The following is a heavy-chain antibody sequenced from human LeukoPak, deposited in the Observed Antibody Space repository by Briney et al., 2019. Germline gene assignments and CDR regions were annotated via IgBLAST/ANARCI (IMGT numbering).Heavy chain of an antibody. CDR2: INACNGNT. V-gene: IGHV1-3*01. Sequence: ASVKVSCKASGYTFTSYAMHWVRQAPGQRLEWMGWINACNGNTKYSQKFQGRVTITRDASASTAYMELSSLRSEDTAVYYCAKGQLWSNYDYWGQGTLVTVSS. J-gene: IGHJ4*02. D-gene: IGHD5-18*01. CDR3: AKGQLWSNYDY. CDR1: GYTFTSYA.